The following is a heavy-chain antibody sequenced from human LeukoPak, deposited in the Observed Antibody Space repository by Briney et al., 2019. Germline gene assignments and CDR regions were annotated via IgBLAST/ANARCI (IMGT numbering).Heavy chain of an antibody. CDR1: GGSISSGGYY. D-gene: IGHD3-3*01. V-gene: IGHV4-30-2*01. CDR2: IYHSGST. Sequence: SETLSLTCTVSGGSISSGGYYWSWIRQPPGKGLEWNGYIYHSGSTYYNPSLKSRVTISVDRSKNQFSLKLSSVTAADTAVYYCARSGYDWLAPLDYWGQGTLVTVSS. J-gene: IGHJ4*02. CDR3: ARSGYDWLAPLDY.